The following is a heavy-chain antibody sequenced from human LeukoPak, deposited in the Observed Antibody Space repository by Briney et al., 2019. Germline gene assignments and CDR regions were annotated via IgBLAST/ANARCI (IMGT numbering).Heavy chain of an antibody. V-gene: IGHV4-38-2*02. J-gene: IGHJ6*03. CDR2: IYQSGST. CDR1: GNSTSSGYY. CDR3: ARDRVLRDYMDV. D-gene: IGHD3-10*01. Sequence: PETLSLTCTVSGNSTSSGYYWGWIRQPPGKGLEWIGSIYQSGSTYYNPSLKSRVTISVDTSKNQFSLKLSSVTAADTAVYFCARDRVLRDYMDVWGKGTTVTVSS.